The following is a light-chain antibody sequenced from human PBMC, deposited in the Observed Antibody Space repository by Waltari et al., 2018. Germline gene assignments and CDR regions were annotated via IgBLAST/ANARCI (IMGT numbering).Light chain of an antibody. J-gene: IGLJ3*02. CDR2: EGT. CDR3: CSYAGTRV. Sequence: QSALTQPASVSGSPGQSITISCTATSSDLGSYTLVSWYQQHPGKAPKLILYEGTKRPSGVSIRFSGAKSGNTAYLTVSGLQAEDEADYYCCSYAGTRVFGGGTKLTVL. CDR1: SSDLGSYTL. V-gene: IGLV2-23*01.